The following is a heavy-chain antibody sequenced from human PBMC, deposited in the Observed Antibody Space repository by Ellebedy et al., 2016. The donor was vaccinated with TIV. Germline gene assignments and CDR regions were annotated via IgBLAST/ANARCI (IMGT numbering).Heavy chain of an antibody. D-gene: IGHD6-13*01. V-gene: IGHV4-34*01. CDR1: GGSFSGYY. CDR3: ARLAAAAATFDY. CDR2: IYYSGTT. Sequence: MPGGSLRLSCAVYGGSFSGYYWSWIRQPPGKGLEWIGSIYYSGTTYYNPSLKSRVTIAVDTSKNQFSLKLTSVTAADTAIYYCARLAAAAATFDYWGQGTLVTVSS. J-gene: IGHJ4*02.